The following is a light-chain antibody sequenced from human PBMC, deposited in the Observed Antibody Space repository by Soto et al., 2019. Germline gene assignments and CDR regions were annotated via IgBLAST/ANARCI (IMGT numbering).Light chain of an antibody. CDR3: LQYKNCPYT. CDR2: AAS. CDR1: QSVSSK. J-gene: IGKJ2*01. Sequence: EIVMTQSPATLSVSPGERATLSCRASQSVSSKVVWYQQKPGQAPKLLLYAASTRATDIPVRFSGSGSGTEFTLTISSLQYEYFAVYYWLQYKNCPYTFGQGTKLEIK. V-gene: IGKV3-15*01.